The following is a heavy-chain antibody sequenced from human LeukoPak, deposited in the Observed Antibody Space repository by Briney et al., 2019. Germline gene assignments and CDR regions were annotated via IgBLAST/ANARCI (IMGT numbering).Heavy chain of an antibody. J-gene: IGHJ6*02. CDR2: IYTSGST. CDR1: GGSIGSYY. Sequence: SETLSLTCTVSGGSIGSYYWSWIRQPAGKGLEWIGRIYTSGSTNYNPSLQSRVTMSVDTSKNQFSLKLSSVTAADTAVYYCARVQRTIFGVVSDYYYYYGMDVWGQGTTVTVSS. CDR3: ARVQRTIFGVVSDYYYYYGMDV. D-gene: IGHD3-3*01. V-gene: IGHV4-4*07.